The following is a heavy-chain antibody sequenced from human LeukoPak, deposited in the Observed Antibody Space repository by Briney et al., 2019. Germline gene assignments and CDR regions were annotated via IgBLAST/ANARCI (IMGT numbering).Heavy chain of an antibody. D-gene: IGHD3-10*01. CDR3: AXEXXWFGAPLYYMDV. CDR1: GFTFSSYS. Sequence: GSLXXXCAASGFTFSSYSMNWVRQAPGKGLEWVSYISSSSSTIYYADSVKGRFTISRDNAENSLYLQMNSLRAEDTAVYYXAXEXXWFGAPLYYMDVWGKGTTVTVSS. J-gene: IGHJ6*03. CDR2: ISSSSSTI. V-gene: IGHV3-48*01.